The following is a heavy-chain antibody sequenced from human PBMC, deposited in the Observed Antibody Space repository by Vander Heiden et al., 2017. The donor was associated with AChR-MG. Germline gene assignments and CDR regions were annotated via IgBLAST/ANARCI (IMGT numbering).Heavy chain of an antibody. CDR2: IIPLFGTP. J-gene: IGHJ6*03. V-gene: IGHV1-69*06. CDR3: AASLHSYFYYMDV. Sequence: QVQLVQSGPGLRAPGSSVKLSCKASGGSFNTYAVSWVRQAPGQGLEWMGGIIPLFGTPHYAQRFQDRITINADKSTNTASMELSRLRSEDTALYYCAASLHSYFYYMDVWGTGTTVTVSS. CDR1: GGSFNTYA.